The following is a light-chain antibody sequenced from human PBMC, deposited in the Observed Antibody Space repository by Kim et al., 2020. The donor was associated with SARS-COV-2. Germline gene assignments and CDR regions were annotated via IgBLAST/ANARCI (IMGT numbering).Light chain of an antibody. CDR2: KAS. Sequence: DIQMTQSPSTLSASVGDRVTITCRASQSISSWLAWYQQKPGKAPKLLIYKASNLESGVPSRFSDSGSGTEFTLTISSLQPDDFATYYCQQYNSYSRTFGQGTKLEI. J-gene: IGKJ2*01. V-gene: IGKV1-5*03. CDR3: QQYNSYSRT. CDR1: QSISSW.